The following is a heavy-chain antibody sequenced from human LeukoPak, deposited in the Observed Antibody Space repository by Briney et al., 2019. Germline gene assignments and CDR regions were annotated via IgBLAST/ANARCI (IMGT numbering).Heavy chain of an antibody. CDR3: AGDYYGSGSYLRAFDI. Sequence: GGSLRLSCAASGFTFSIYSMNWVRQAPGKGLEWVSSISSSSSYIYYADSVKGRFTISRDNAKNSLYLQMNSLRAEDTAVYYCAGDYYGSGSYLRAFDIWGQGTMVTVSS. J-gene: IGHJ3*02. V-gene: IGHV3-21*01. CDR1: GFTFSIYS. CDR2: ISSSSSYI. D-gene: IGHD3-10*01.